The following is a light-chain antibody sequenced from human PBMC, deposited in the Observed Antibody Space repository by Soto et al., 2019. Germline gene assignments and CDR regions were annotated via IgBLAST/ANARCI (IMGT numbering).Light chain of an antibody. V-gene: IGKV3-15*01. CDR3: QQYRSWRT. CDR2: GAY. Sequence: IVMTQSPVTLSVSPGERVTLSCRASQSIERSLAWYQQRPGQAPRLLIYGAYKRATGIPARCSGSGFGTEFTLTISGLQSEDFGVYFFQQYRSWRTFGQGTNVEFK. J-gene: IGKJ1*01. CDR1: QSIERS.